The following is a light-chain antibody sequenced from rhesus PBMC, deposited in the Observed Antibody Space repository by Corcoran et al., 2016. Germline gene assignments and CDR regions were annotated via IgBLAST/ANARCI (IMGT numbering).Light chain of an antibody. J-gene: IGKJ4*01. CDR1: QSLPDSTGHTH. V-gene: IGKV2-78*01. CDR2: LVS. Sequence: DLVMTQTPLSLPVTPGEPASISCRSSQSLPDSTGHTHLHWYLQKPGPSPQLLIYLVSNRASGVPERFSGGGSGTGFTLKISRVEAEDVGVYYCMQTLQTPLTFGGGTKVEIK. CDR3: MQTLQTPLT.